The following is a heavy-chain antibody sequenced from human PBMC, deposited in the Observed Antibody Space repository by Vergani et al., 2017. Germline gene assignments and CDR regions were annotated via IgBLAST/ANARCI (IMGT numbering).Heavy chain of an antibody. CDR3: ARETVVTSWDGYRFHYMDV. CDR2: TSTDGST. J-gene: IGHJ6*03. V-gene: IGHV4-61*02. Sequence: QVQLQESGPGLVKPSQTLSLTCSVSGGAVNSGSNFWTWIRQPAGKGLEWIGRTSTDGSTNYTPSLKSRVTVSVDTSKTQISLRLTSVTAEDTAVYYCARETVVTSWDGYRFHYMDVWGKGTTVTVSS. CDR1: GGAVNSGSNF. D-gene: IGHD3-16*02.